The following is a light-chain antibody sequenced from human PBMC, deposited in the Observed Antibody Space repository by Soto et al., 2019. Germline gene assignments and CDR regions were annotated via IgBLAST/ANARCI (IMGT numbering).Light chain of an antibody. CDR3: HQYGHSPVT. CDR1: QDISNY. Sequence: IQMTQSPSSLSASVGDIVTITCHAIQDISNYLNWYQQKPGKAPKLLIYDASNLETGVPSRFSGSGSGTDFTFTITRLEPEDFALYYCHQYGHSPVTFGGGTKVDIK. J-gene: IGKJ4*01. V-gene: IGKV1-33*01. CDR2: DAS.